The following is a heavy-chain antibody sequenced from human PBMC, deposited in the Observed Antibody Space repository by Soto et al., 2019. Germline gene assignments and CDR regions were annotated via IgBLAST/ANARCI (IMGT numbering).Heavy chain of an antibody. V-gene: IGHV2-5*01. D-gene: IGHD6-19*01. CDR3: AHGSGWLSDY. CDR1: GFSLNSTAVG. Sequence: QITLKESGPTLVKPTQTLTLTCTFSGFSLNSTAVGVNWIRQPPRKALEWLALIYWNDDNHYSPSLRSRLTITKDTSKIQVVLTMTNMDPMDTATYYCAHGSGWLSDYWGQGTLFTVSS. CDR2: IYWNDDN. J-gene: IGHJ4*02.